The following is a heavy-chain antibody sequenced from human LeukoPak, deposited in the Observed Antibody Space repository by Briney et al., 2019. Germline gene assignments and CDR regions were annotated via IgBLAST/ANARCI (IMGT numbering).Heavy chain of an antibody. CDR2: IYSGDST. CDR1: GFTVSSNY. Sequence: GGSLRLSCAASGFTVSSNYMSWVPQAPGKGLEGVSVIYSGDSTYYADFVKGRFTISRDNSKNTLYLQMNSLRAEDTAVYYCAVGEFPSFLAYWGQGTLVTVSS. CDR3: AVGEFPSFLAY. D-gene: IGHD3-10*01. V-gene: IGHV3-53*01. J-gene: IGHJ4*02.